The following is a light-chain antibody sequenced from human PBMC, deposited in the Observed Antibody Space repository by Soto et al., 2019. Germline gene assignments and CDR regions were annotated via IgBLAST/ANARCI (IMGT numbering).Light chain of an antibody. CDR1: SSDVGGYNF. CDR2: DVS. Sequence: QSALTQPRSVSESPGQSVTISCSGTSSDVGGYNFVSWYQQHPGKAPKLIIYDVSKRPSGVPDRFSGSKSGNTASLTLSGLQAEDEADYYCCSYAGSYTLWVFGGGTKVTVL. J-gene: IGLJ3*02. CDR3: CSYAGSYTLWV. V-gene: IGLV2-11*01.